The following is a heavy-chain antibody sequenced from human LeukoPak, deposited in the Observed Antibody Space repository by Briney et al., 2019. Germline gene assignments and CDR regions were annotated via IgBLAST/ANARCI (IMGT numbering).Heavy chain of an antibody. CDR1: GGTFSSYA. Sequence: SVKVSCKASGGTFSSYATSWVRQAPGQGLEWMGGIIPIFGTANYAQKFQGRVTITADESTSTAYMELSSLRSEDTAVYYCARDGTGTGDAFDIWGQGTMVTVSS. D-gene: IGHD1-14*01. CDR2: IIPIFGTA. J-gene: IGHJ3*02. V-gene: IGHV1-69*13. CDR3: ARDGTGTGDAFDI.